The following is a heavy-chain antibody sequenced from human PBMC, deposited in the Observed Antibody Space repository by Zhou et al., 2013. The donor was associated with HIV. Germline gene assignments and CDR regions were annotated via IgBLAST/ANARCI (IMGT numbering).Heavy chain of an antibody. V-gene: IGHV1-2*02. Sequence: QVQLVQSGAEVMKPGASMKVSCKASGYTFSDYYIHWVRQAPGQGLEWMGWINPDSGATNSAQKFQGRVTMTRDTSISTAYMELSRLTSGDTAVYYCARVDEVATVLCDYWGQGTLVTVSS. CDR2: INPDSGAT. J-gene: IGHJ4*02. CDR1: GYTFSDYY. D-gene: IGHD5-12*01. CDR3: ARVDEVATVLCDY.